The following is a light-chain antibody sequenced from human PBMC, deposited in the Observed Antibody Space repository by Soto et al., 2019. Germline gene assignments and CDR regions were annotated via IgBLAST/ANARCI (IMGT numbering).Light chain of an antibody. CDR1: QGISSY. CDR2: AAS. V-gene: IGKV1-9*01. Sequence: DIQLTQSPSFLSASVGDRVTITCRASQGISSYLAWFQQKPGEAPNLLIYAASTLQSGVPSRFSGSGSGTQFALTISRLQPEEFATYYCQQLNSYPLTFGGGTKVESK. J-gene: IGKJ4*01. CDR3: QQLNSYPLT.